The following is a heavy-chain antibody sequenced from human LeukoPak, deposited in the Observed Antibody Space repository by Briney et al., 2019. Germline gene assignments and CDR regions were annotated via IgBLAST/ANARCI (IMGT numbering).Heavy chain of an antibody. CDR1: GGTFSSYA. Sequence: ASVKVSCKASGGTFSSYAISWVRQAPGQGLEWMGGIIPIFGTANYAQKFQGRVTITADESTSTAYMELSSLRSEDTAVYYCARLFTMMDPAGFDYWGQGTLVTVSS. CDR2: IIPIFGTA. J-gene: IGHJ4*02. D-gene: IGHD3-22*01. CDR3: ARLFTMMDPAGFDY. V-gene: IGHV1-69*13.